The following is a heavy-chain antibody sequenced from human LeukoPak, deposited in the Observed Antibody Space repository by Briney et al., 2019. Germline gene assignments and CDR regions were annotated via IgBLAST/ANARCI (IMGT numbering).Heavy chain of an antibody. J-gene: IGHJ4*02. CDR3: ARGRSVVVAVENDY. CDR2: IYNTGST. D-gene: IGHD2-15*01. CDR1: GFTVSSNY. V-gene: IGHV3-66*01. Sequence: GGSLRLSCAASGFTVSSNYMSWVRQAPGKGLEWVSVIYNTGSTYYADSVKGRFTISRDNSKNTLYLQMNSLRAEDTAVYYCARGRSVVVAVENDYWGQGTLVTVSS.